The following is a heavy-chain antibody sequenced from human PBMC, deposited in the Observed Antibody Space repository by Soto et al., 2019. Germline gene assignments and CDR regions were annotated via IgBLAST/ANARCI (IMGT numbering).Heavy chain of an antibody. CDR3: AKDRKQQLVRYYFDY. CDR2: ISGSGGST. CDR1: GFTFSSYA. V-gene: IGHV3-23*01. D-gene: IGHD6-13*01. Sequence: GGSLRLSCAASGFTFSSYAMSWVRQAPGKGLEWVSAISGSGGSTYYADSVKGRFTISRDNSKNTLYLQMNSLRAEDTAVYYCAKDRKQQLVRYYFDYWGQGTLVTVSS. J-gene: IGHJ4*02.